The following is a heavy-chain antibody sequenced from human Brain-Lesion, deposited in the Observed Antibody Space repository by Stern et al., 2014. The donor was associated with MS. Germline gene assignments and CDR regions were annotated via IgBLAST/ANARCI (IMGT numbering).Heavy chain of an antibody. D-gene: IGHD3-9*01. Sequence: QLQLQESGPGLVKPSGTLSLTCAVSGDSISTSHLWSWVRQPPGKGVEWIGEVHHRGASTYNPPLKSRVTISPDKSQNTLFLKLTSVTAADTAVYYCARASYNVLTDYYMGLIDYWGQGTLVTVSS. V-gene: IGHV4-4*02. J-gene: IGHJ4*02. CDR3: ARASYNVLTDYYMGLIDY. CDR1: GDSISTSHL. CDR2: VHHRGAS.